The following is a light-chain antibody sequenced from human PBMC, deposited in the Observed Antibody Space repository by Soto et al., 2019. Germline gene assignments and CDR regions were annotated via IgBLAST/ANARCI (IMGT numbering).Light chain of an antibody. J-gene: IGLJ1*01. CDR1: SSNLGDNT. CDR3: AALDASLDGYV. Sequence: QSVLTQPPSASGTPGQRVTISCSTSSSNLGDNTVNWYQQVPGAAPKLLIYSYDQRPSGVPDRFSGSKSGTSASLAISGLQSEDEADYYCAALDASLDGYVFGTGTKLTVL. CDR2: SYD. V-gene: IGLV1-44*01.